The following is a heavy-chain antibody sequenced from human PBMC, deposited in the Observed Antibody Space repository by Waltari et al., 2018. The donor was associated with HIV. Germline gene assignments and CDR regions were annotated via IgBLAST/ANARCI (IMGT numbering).Heavy chain of an antibody. CDR2: IKDDGSCT. J-gene: IGHJ6*02. D-gene: IGHD1-26*01. CDR3: ARIGTFPHNYAINF. CDR1: GFTFYNYW. V-gene: IGHV3-7*01. Sequence: EVQLMESGGGLFQSGGSLRLSCAASGFTFYNYWMVWVRQTPVKGLGWVANIKDDGSCTYYMVSVQGRFAISRDNAKNSMVLQMNSLTAEDTAVYYCARIGTFPHNYAINFWGQGTTVTVSS.